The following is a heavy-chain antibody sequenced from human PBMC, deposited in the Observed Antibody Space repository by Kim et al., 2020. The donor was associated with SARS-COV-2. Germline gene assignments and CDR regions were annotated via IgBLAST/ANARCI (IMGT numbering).Heavy chain of an antibody. CDR3: ARGWGKVIAAAGNFDY. CDR2: TYYRSKWHN. CDR1: GDSVSSNSAA. V-gene: IGHV6-1*01. Sequence: SQTLSLTCAISGDSVSSNSAACNWIRQSPSRGLEWLGRTYYRSKWHNDYAVSVKSRITINPDTSKNQFSLQLNSVTPEDTAVYYCARGWGKVIAAAGNFDYWGQGTLVTVSS. D-gene: IGHD6-13*01. J-gene: IGHJ4*02.